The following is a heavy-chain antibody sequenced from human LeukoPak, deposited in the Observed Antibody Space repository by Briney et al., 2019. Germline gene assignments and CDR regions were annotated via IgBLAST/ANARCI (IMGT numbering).Heavy chain of an antibody. V-gene: IGHV4-39*01. CDR2: IYYSGST. J-gene: IGHJ5*02. CDR3: ASSITMAYNWFDP. D-gene: IGHD3-3*01. CDR1: CGSISSSSYY. Sequence: SETLSLTCTVSCGSISSSSYYWGWIRQPPGKGLEWIGSIYYSGSTYYNPSLKSRVTISVDTSKNQFSLKLSSVTAADTAVYYCASSITMAYNWFDPWGQGTLVTVSS.